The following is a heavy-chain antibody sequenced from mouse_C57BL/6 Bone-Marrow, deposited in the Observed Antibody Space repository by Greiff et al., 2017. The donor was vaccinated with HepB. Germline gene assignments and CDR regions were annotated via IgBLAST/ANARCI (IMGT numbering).Heavy chain of an antibody. J-gene: IGHJ1*03. CDR1: GYTFTSYW. V-gene: IGHV1-64*01. Sequence: QVQLQQPGAELVKPGASVKLSCKASGYTFTSYWMHWVKQRPGQGLEWIGMIHPNSGSTNYNEKFKSKATLTVDKSSSTAYMQLSSLTSEDSAVYYCARAGYRNPYWYFDVWGTGTTVTVSS. CDR2: IHPNSGST. D-gene: IGHD2-5*01. CDR3: ARAGYRNPYWYFDV.